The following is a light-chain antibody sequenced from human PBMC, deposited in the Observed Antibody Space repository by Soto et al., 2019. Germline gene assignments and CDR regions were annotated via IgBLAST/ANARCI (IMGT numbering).Light chain of an antibody. CDR1: QNVDKY. Sequence: DIRMTQSPASLSASVGDRVTVTCRASQNVDKYLHWYQQKPGKAPNLLIFSASILQSGVPSRFIGSGSGTEFTLTISGLQPEDFETYYCQRTYSNSVTLGQGTKVDIK. CDR2: SAS. CDR3: QRTYSNSVT. J-gene: IGKJ1*01. V-gene: IGKV1-39*01.